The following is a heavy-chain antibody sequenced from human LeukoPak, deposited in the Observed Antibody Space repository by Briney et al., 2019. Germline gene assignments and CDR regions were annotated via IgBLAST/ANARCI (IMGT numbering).Heavy chain of an antibody. J-gene: IGHJ6*02. CDR2: LSGDGSST. CDR3: ARDIFGYYGMDV. D-gene: IGHD3-9*01. V-gene: IGHV3-74*03. Sequence: PGGSLRLSCVASGFTFSTYWMHWVRQAPGKGLLWVSRLSGDGSSTKYADSLKGRFTISRDNAKNTLYLQMNSLRPEDTAVYYCARDIFGYYGMDVWGQGTTVTVSS. CDR1: GFTFSTYW.